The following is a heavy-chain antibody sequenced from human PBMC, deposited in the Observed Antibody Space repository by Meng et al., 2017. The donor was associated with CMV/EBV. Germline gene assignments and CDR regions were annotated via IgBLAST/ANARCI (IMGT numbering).Heavy chain of an antibody. Sequence: GESLKIYCKGSGYSFTSYWIGWVRQMPGKGLEWMGIIYPGDSDTRYSPSFQGQVTISADKSISTAYLQWSSLKASDTAMYYCARTASYSSSWPNWFDPWGQGTLVTVSS. D-gene: IGHD6-13*01. CDR1: GYSFTSYW. CDR2: IYPGDSDT. CDR3: ARTASYSSSWPNWFDP. V-gene: IGHV5-51*01. J-gene: IGHJ5*02.